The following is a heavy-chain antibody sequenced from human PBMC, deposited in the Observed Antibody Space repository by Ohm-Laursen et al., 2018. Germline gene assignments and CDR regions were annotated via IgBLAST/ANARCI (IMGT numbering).Heavy chain of an antibody. V-gene: IGHV3-23*01. J-gene: IGHJ4*02. CDR3: ARDSYTKPDF. CDR1: GFTFSSYA. Sequence: GSLRLSCAASGFTFSSYAMSWVRQAPGKGLEWVSAVSGTGDNTYYADSVKGRFTISRDNSKNSLYLQMNSLRAEDTAIYYCARDSYTKPDFWGQGTLVSVSS. CDR2: VSGTGDNT. D-gene: IGHD2-2*02.